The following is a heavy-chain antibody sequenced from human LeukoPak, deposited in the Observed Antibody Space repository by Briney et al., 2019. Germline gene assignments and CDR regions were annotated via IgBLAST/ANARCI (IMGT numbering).Heavy chain of an antibody. Sequence: SETLSLTCTVSGGSISSGGYYWSWIRQHPGKGLEWIGYIYYSGSTNYNPSLKSRVTISVDTSKNQFSLKLSSVTAADTAVYYCAGAYSSSWYSNYYYGMDVWAKGPRSPSP. CDR2: IYYSGST. CDR3: AGAYSSSWYSNYYYGMDV. J-gene: IGHJ6*02. V-gene: IGHV4-61*08. D-gene: IGHD6-13*01. CDR1: GGSISSGGYY.